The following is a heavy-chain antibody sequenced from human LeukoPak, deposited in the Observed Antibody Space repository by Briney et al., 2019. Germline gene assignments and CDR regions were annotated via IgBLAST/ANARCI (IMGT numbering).Heavy chain of an antibody. CDR1: GFTFSRYW. CDR3: ARDPYNYDRSGYKLDSYFDY. V-gene: IGHV3-74*01. CDR2: INSGASST. J-gene: IGHJ4*02. Sequence: PGGSLRLSCEASGFTFSRYWMHWVRQAPGKVLVWVSRINSGASSTNYADSVKGRFTISRDNARNTLYLQMNSLRAEDTAVYYCARDPYNYDRSGYKLDSYFDYWGQGTLVTVSS. D-gene: IGHD3-22*01.